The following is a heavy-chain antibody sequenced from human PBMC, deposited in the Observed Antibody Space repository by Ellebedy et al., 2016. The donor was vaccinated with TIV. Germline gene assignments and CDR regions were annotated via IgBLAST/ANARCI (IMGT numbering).Heavy chain of an antibody. J-gene: IGHJ5*02. CDR2: IYKDGGT. V-gene: IGHV3-66*01. Sequence: GESLKISCAASGFTVNSYFMTWVRQAPGKGLEWVSVIYKDGGTNYTDSVLGRFTISRDNSENTLYLQMDSLRADDTAVYYCARDPGGGGNYGDNWFDPWGQGTLVTVSS. CDR1: GFTVNSYF. D-gene: IGHD3-22*01. CDR3: ARDPGGGGNYGDNWFDP.